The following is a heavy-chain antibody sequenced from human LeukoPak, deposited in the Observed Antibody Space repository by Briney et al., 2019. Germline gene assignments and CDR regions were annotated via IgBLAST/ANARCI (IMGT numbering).Heavy chain of an antibody. CDR2: ISYDGSNK. D-gene: IGHD6-13*01. J-gene: IGHJ6*02. V-gene: IGHV3-30*18. CDR1: GFTFSSYG. CDR3: AKERGYYSSSWYYYGMDV. Sequence: GGSLRLSCAASGFTFSSYGMHWVRQTPGKGLEWVAVISYDGSNKYYADSVKGRFTISRDNSKNTLYLQMNSLRAEDTAVYFCAKERGYYSSSWYYYGMDVWGQGTTVTVSS.